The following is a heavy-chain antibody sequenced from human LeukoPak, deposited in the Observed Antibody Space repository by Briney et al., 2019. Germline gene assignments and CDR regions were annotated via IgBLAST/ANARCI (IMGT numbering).Heavy chain of an antibody. CDR3: ARLRGVGHCSSTSCPGGLHYYYYYMDV. CDR1: GGSFSGYY. CDR2: INHSGST. Sequence: SETLSLTCAVYGGSFSGYYWSWIRQPPGKGLEWIGEINHSGSTNYNPSLKSRVTISVDTSKNQFSLKLSSVTAADTAVYYCARLRGVGHCSSTSCPGGLHYYYYYMDVWGKGTTVTVSS. J-gene: IGHJ6*03. D-gene: IGHD2-2*01. V-gene: IGHV4-34*01.